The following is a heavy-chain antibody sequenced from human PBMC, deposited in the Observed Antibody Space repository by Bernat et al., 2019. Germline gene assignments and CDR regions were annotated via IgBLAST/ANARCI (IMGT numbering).Heavy chain of an antibody. CDR3: ARDRRPSIAVPAGYYYYGMDV. J-gene: IGHJ6*02. V-gene: IGHV3-33*01. Sequence: QVQLVESGGGVVQPGRSLRLSCAASGFTFSNYGMHWVRQAPGKGLEWVAVIWYDGGNKYYADSVKGRFTISRDNSKNTLYLQMNSLRAEDTAVYYCARDRRPSIAVPAGYYYYGMDVWGQGTTVTVSS. D-gene: IGHD6-6*01. CDR1: GFTFSNYG. CDR2: IWYDGGNK.